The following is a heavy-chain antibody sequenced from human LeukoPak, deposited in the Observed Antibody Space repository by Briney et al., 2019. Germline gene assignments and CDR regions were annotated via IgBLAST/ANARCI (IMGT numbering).Heavy chain of an antibody. CDR2: INHSGST. D-gene: IGHD3-16*01. CDR1: GGSFSGYY. V-gene: IGHV4-34*01. CDR3: ARGLFGAGKGWFDP. Sequence: PSETLSLTCAVYGGSFSGYYWSWIRQPPGKGLEWIGEINHSGSTNYNPSLKSRVTISVDTSKNQLSLKLSSVTAADTAVYYCARGLFGAGKGWFDPWGQGTLVTVSS. J-gene: IGHJ5*02.